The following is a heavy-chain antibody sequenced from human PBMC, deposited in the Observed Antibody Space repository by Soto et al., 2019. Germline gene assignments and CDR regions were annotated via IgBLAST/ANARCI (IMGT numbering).Heavy chain of an antibody. D-gene: IGHD6-6*01. J-gene: IGHJ5*02. CDR1: GFTFSSYG. Sequence: PGGSLRLSCAASGFTFSSYGMHWVRQAPGKGLEWVAVISYDGSNKYYADSVKGRFTISRDNSKNTLYLQMNSLRAEDTAVYYCAKGVAARSHWFDPWGQGTRVTVSS. CDR3: AKGVAARSHWFDP. CDR2: ISYDGSNK. V-gene: IGHV3-30*18.